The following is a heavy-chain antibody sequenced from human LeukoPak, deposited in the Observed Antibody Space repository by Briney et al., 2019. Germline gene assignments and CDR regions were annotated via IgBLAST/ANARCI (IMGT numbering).Heavy chain of an antibody. V-gene: IGHV5-51*01. CDR1: GYSFTSYW. CDR3: ARRSVPYYYYSSGAFDI. CDR2: IYPGDSDT. J-gene: IGHJ3*02. D-gene: IGHD3-22*01. Sequence: GESLKISCKGSGYSFTSYWIGWVRQMPGKGLEWMGIIYPGDSDTRYSPSFQGQVTISADKSISTAYLQWSSLKASDTAMYYCARRSVPYYYYSSGAFDIWGQGTMVTVSS.